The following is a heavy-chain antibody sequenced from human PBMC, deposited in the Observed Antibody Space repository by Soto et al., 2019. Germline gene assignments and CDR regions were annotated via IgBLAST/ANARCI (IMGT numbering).Heavy chain of an antibody. V-gene: IGHV4-4*07. J-gene: IGHJ6*02. CDR1: GGSISSYY. CDR3: ARDPRRYEYGVERYYYYGMDV. D-gene: IGHD6-6*01. Sequence: SETMSLTCTVSGGSISSYYWSWIRQPAGKGLEWIGRIYTSGGTNYNPSLKSRVTMSVDTSKNQFSLKLSSVTAADTAVYYCARDPRRYEYGVERYYYYGMDVWGQGTTVTVSS. CDR2: IYTSGGT.